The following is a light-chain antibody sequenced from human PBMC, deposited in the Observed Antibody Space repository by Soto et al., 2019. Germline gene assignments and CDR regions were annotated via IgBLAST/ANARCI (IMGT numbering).Light chain of an antibody. Sequence: QSVLTQPASVSGSPGQSITISCTGTSSDVGAYNYVSWYQQQSGKAPKLMIHEVSNRPSGVSNRFSGSKSGNTASLTISGLQAEEEADYYSSSYPTSRANVFGIGTKLTVL. CDR2: EVS. CDR1: SSDVGAYNY. J-gene: IGLJ1*01. CDR3: SSYPTSRANV. V-gene: IGLV2-14*01.